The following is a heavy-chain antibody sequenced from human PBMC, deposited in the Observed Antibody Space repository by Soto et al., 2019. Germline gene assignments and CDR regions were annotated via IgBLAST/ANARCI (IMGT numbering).Heavy chain of an antibody. Sequence: GGSLKISCKASCYTFTNYWIGWVRQMPGKGLEWMAIIYPPDSDTRYSPSLQGQVTISADKSINTAYLQWRTLKASDTAMYFCARHYDGFDFWGQGTLVTVSS. CDR2: IYPPDSDT. J-gene: IGHJ3*01. CDR1: CYTFTNYW. CDR3: ARHYDGFDF. V-gene: IGHV5-51*01.